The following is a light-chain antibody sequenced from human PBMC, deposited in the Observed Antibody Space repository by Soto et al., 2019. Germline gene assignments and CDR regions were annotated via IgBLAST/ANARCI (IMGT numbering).Light chain of an antibody. CDR3: SSYAGSNKSV. V-gene: IGLV2-8*01. CDR1: SSDVGGYNY. CDR2: EVS. J-gene: IGLJ1*01. Sequence: QSVLTQPPSASGSPGQSVTISCTGTSSDVGGYNYVSWYQQHPGKAPILMIYEVSKRPPGVPDRFSGSKSGNTASLTVSGLQSEDEADYYCSSYAGSNKSVFGTGTKLTVL.